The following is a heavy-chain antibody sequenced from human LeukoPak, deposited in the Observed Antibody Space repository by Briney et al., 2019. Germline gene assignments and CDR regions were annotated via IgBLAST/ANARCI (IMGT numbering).Heavy chain of an antibody. V-gene: IGHV4-39*01. CDR1: GGSISSSSYY. CDR2: IYYSGST. J-gene: IGHJ4*02. D-gene: IGHD3-22*01. Sequence: SETLSLTCTVSGGSISSSSYYWGWIRQPPGKGLEWIGSIYYSGSTYYNPSLKSRVTISVDTSKNQFSLKLSSVTAADTAVYYCASPEDYDSRGYYFRFDYWGQGTLVTVSS. CDR3: ASPEDYDSRGYYFRFDY.